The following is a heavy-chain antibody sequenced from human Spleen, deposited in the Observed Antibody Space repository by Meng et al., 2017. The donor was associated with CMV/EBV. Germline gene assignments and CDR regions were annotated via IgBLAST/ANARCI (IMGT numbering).Heavy chain of an antibody. J-gene: IGHJ3*02. CDR3: TRGPKWELRSAFDI. Sequence: GGSLRLSCAASGFTFSSYWMSWVRQAPGKGLEWVANIKQDGSEKYYVDSVKGRFTISRDNAKNSLYLQMNSLRAEDTAVYYCTRGPKWELRSAFDIWGQGAMVT. V-gene: IGHV3-7*01. D-gene: IGHD1-26*01. CDR1: GFTFSSYW. CDR2: IKQDGSEK.